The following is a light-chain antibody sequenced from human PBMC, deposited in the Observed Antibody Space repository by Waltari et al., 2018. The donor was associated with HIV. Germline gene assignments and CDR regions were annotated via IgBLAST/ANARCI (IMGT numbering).Light chain of an antibody. CDR2: KAS. J-gene: IGKJ2*01. CDR1: QSISSW. Sequence: SASVGDRVIITCRASQSISSWLAWYQHKPGTAPKLLIYKASVLEGGVPSRFSGSGSGTEFTLNITNLQPDDFATYYCQHYSSSPYTFGQGTNLEIK. V-gene: IGKV1-5*03. CDR3: QHYSSSPYT.